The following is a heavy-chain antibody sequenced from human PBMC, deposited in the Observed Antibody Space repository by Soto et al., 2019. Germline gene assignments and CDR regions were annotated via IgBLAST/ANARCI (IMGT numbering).Heavy chain of an antibody. CDR1: GFTFSSYG. V-gene: IGHV3-30*18. CDR2: ISYDGSNK. D-gene: IGHD5-12*01. J-gene: IGHJ4*02. Sequence: ESGGGVVQPGRSLRLSCAASGFTFSSYGMHWVRQAPGKGLEWVAVISYDGSNKYYADSVKGRFTISRDNSKNTLYLQMNSLRAEDTAVYYCAKDLVAPAAALDYWGQGTLVTVSS. CDR3: AKDLVAPAAALDY.